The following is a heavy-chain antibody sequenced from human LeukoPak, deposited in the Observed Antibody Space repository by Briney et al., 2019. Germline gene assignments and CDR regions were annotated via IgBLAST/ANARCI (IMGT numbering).Heavy chain of an antibody. CDR3: ARKPFLIAAANLFDY. V-gene: IGHV3-33*01. CDR1: GFTFSTYG. J-gene: IGHJ4*02. Sequence: GRSLRLSCAASGFTFSTYGMQWVRQAPGKGLEWVAVIWNDGSEKYYGDSVKGRFTISRDNSKNTLYLQMNSLRDEDTAVYYCARKPFLIAAANLFDYWGQGTLVTVSS. CDR2: IWNDGSEK. D-gene: IGHD6-13*01.